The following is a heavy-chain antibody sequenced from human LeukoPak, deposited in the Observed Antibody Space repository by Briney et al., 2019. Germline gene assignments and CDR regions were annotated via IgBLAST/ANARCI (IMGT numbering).Heavy chain of an antibody. V-gene: IGHV4-59*01. CDR1: GGSISNYY. D-gene: IGHD4-17*01. Sequence: PSETLSLTCTVSGGSISNYYWSWVRQSPGKGLEWIGYIYYSGSTKYNPSLKSRVTISIDTSKNQFSLKLSSVTAADTAVYYWARDRGVGDYYHYYFDGWGKGTMVTVSS. CDR2: IYYSGST. J-gene: IGHJ4*02. CDR3: ARDRGVGDYYHYYFDG.